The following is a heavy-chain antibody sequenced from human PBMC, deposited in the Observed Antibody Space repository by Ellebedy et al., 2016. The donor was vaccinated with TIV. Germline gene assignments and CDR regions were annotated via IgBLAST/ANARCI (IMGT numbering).Heavy chain of an antibody. V-gene: IGHV3-21*01. CDR3: AREDSGWYYFDF. CDR1: GFTFSTYG. Sequence: GGSLRLSXAASGFTFSTYGMNWVRQAPGKGLEWVSSISRSSSHIFYAPSVKGRFTIYRDNAKNSLYLQMNSLRVEDTAVYYCAREDSGWYYFDFWGQGTLVTVTS. J-gene: IGHJ4*02. CDR2: ISRSSSHI. D-gene: IGHD6-19*01.